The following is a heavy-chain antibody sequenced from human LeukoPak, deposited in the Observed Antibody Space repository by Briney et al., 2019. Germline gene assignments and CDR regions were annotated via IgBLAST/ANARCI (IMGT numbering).Heavy chain of an antibody. CDR3: ARVVQGSSSPLDY. D-gene: IGHD6-13*01. CDR1: GFTVSSNY. Sequence: GGSLRLSCAASGFTVSSNYVSWVRQAPGKGLEWVSVIYSGGSTYYADSVKGRFTISRDNSKNTLYLQMNSLRAEDTAVYYCARVVQGSSSPLDYWGQGTLVTVSS. J-gene: IGHJ4*02. CDR2: IYSGGST. V-gene: IGHV3-66*01.